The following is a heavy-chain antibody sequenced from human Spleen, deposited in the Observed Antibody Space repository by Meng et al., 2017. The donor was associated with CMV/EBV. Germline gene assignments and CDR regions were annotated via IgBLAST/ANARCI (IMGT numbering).Heavy chain of an antibody. CDR3: AIGSPIVGVIRNDAFDI. D-gene: IGHD1-26*01. CDR1: GFTFSGYE. Sequence: GESLKISCAASGFTFSGYEMNWVRQASGKGLEWVSYISSSGSSIKYADSVKGRFTISRDNAKNSLYLQMNSLRAEDTAVYYCAIGSPIVGVIRNDAFDIWGQGTMVTVSS. V-gene: IGHV3-48*03. CDR2: ISSSGSSI. J-gene: IGHJ3*02.